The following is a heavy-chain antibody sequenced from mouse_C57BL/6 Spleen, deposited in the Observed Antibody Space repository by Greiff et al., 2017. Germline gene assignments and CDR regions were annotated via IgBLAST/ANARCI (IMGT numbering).Heavy chain of an antibody. CDR2: IWSDGST. Sequence: VKLMESGPGLVAPSQSLSITCTVSGFSLTSYGVHWVRQPPGKGLEWLVVIWSDGSTTYNSALKSRLSISKDNSKSQVFLKMNSLQTDDTAMYYCARHNGYYGNAMDYWGQGTSVTVSS. J-gene: IGHJ4*01. CDR1: GFSLTSYG. V-gene: IGHV2-6-1*01. CDR3: ARHNGYYGNAMDY. D-gene: IGHD2-3*01.